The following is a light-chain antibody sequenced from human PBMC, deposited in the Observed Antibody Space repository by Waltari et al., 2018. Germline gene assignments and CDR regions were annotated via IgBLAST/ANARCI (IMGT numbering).Light chain of an antibody. CDR3: LQVIQTPVT. V-gene: IGKV2-28*01. Sequence: DILLTQSPVNLSVTRGEPASISCRSSQSLLYDDGYTYLHWYLKKPGQSPKLLIYMTTYRASGVPDRFSGSGSDTEFTLKISRVEPEDVGVYYCLQVIQTPVTLDQGTRLEIK. CDR1: QSLLYDDGYTY. J-gene: IGKJ5*01. CDR2: MTT.